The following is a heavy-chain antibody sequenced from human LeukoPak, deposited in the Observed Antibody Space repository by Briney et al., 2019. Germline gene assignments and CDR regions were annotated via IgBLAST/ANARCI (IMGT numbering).Heavy chain of an antibody. Sequence: SETLSLTCTVSGGSISSSSYYWGWIRQPPGKGLEWIGSIYYSGSTYYNPSLKSRVTISVATSKNQFSLKLSSVTAADTAVYYCARLATDAFDIWGQGTMVTVSS. CDR1: GGSISSSSYY. CDR3: ARLATDAFDI. V-gene: IGHV4-39*01. J-gene: IGHJ3*02. D-gene: IGHD5-12*01. CDR2: IYYSGST.